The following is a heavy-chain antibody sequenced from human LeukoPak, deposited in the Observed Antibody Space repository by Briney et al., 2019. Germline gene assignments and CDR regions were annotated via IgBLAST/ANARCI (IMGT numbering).Heavy chain of an antibody. Sequence: GGSLRLSCAASGFTFSDYALSWVRQAPGKGLECVSAISGSGHSTYYADSVKGRFTISRDNSKNTLFLQMNSLRAEDTAVYYCAIASNDYGLPGAFDIWGQGTRVTVSS. CDR2: ISGSGHST. CDR3: AIASNDYGLPGAFDI. J-gene: IGHJ3*02. CDR1: GFTFSDYA. V-gene: IGHV3-23*01. D-gene: IGHD4-17*01.